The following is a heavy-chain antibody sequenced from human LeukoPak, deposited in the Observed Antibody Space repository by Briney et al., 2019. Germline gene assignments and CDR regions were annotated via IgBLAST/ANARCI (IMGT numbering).Heavy chain of an antibody. D-gene: IGHD3-3*01. CDR2: IYYSGST. J-gene: IGHJ5*02. V-gene: IGHV4-59*01. CDR1: GGSISRYY. CDR3: ARGWDSYFWSGYRFDP. Sequence: SGTPVLTCPVSGGSISRYYWSLVRQPPGEGLEWVGYIYYSGSTNYNPSLKSRVTISVDTSKNQFSLKLSSVTAADTAVYYCARGWDSYFWSGYRFDPWGQGTLVTVSS.